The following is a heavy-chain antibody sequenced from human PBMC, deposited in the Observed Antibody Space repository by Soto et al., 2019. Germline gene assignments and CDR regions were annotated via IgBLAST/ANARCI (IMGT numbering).Heavy chain of an antibody. D-gene: IGHD2-2*02. CDR1: GGTFSSYA. CDR3: ARSGRADCSSTSCYRFYGMDV. V-gene: IGHV1-69*13. Sequence: SVKVSCKASGGTFSSYAISWVRQAPGQGLEWMGGIIPIFGTANYAQKFQGRVTITADESTSTAYMELSSLRSEDAAVYYCARSGRADCSSTSCYRFYGMDVWGQGTTVTVSS. CDR2: IIPIFGTA. J-gene: IGHJ6*02.